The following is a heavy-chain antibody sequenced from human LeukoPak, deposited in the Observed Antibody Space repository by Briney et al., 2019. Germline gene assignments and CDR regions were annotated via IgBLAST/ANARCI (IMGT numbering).Heavy chain of an antibody. CDR2: IYYSGST. Sequence: SETLSLTCTVSGGSISSSSYYWGWIRQPPGKGLEWIGSIYYSGSTYYNPSLKSRVTISVDTSKNQFSLKLSSATAADTAVYYCARLRGSSWTGRAFDIWGQGTMVTVSS. CDR1: GGSISSSSYY. V-gene: IGHV4-39*01. CDR3: ARLRGSSWTGRAFDI. D-gene: IGHD6-13*01. J-gene: IGHJ3*02.